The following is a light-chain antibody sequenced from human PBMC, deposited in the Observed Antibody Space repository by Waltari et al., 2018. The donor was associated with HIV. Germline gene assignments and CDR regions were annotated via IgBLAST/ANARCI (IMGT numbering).Light chain of an antibody. CDR3: LQFGGYPPT. J-gene: IGKJ2*01. Sequence: DIQLTQAPSSLSASVGGRVTITCRACQDIRNDFAWYQQRPGKAPKRLISAASGLQSGVPSRCSGSGSGTEFILTISSLQSEDVAAYYCLQFGGYPPTFGQGTKLEIK. CDR2: AAS. CDR1: QDIRND. V-gene: IGKV1-17*01.